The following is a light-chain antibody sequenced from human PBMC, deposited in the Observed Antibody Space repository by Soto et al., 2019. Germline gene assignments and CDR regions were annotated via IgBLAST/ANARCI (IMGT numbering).Light chain of an antibody. CDR3: QQYGSSPLT. CDR2: GAS. CDR1: QSVSSSY. V-gene: IGKV3-20*01. Sequence: EIVLTQSPGTLSLSPGEGATLSSRASQSVSSSYLAWYQQKPGQAPRLLIYGASSRATSIPDRFSGSGSGTDFTLTISRLEPEDFAVYYCQQYGSSPLTFGGGTKVDIK. J-gene: IGKJ4*01.